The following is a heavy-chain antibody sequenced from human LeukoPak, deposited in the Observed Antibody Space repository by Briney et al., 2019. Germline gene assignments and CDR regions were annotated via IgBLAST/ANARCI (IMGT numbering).Heavy chain of an antibody. V-gene: IGHV3-33*03. CDR3: ANGKPEYSSGWPRGTF. Sequence: PGGSLRLSCAASGFTFSSYGMHWVRQAPGKGLEWLAFIWYDGSNKYYADSVKGRITISRDNSKNTLYLQMNSLRAEDTAVYYCANGKPEYSSGWPRGTFWGQGTLVTVSS. J-gene: IGHJ4*02. CDR1: GFTFSSYG. CDR2: IWYDGSNK. D-gene: IGHD6-19*01.